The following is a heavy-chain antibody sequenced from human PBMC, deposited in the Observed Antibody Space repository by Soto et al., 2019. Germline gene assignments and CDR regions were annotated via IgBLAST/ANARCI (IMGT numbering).Heavy chain of an antibody. J-gene: IGHJ6*02. CDR1: GCRVSNSA. Sequence: GASVKGSCRASGCRVSNSAISWLRHAPGQRLEWMGWINAGNGNTKYSQKFQGRVTIIRDTSASTAYMELSSLRSEDTAVYYCARGPIDCSSTSCPLYGMDVWGQGTTVTVSS. CDR2: INAGNGNT. CDR3: ARGPIDCSSTSCPLYGMDV. D-gene: IGHD2-2*01. V-gene: IGHV1-3*01.